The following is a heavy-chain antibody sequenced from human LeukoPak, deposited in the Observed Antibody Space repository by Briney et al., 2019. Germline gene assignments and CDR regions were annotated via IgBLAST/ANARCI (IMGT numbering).Heavy chain of an antibody. CDR1: GFTFSSYN. V-gene: IGHV3-21*01. Sequence: GGSLRLSCTASGFTFSSYNMNWVRQAPGKGLEWVSSFTAYSGASIYYADSVRGRFTISRDNAKNSLYPQINSLRAEDTAVYYCARGTYSGYDSSFDYWGQGTLVTVSS. CDR3: ARGTYSGYDSSFDY. J-gene: IGHJ4*02. CDR2: FTAYSGASI. D-gene: IGHD5-12*01.